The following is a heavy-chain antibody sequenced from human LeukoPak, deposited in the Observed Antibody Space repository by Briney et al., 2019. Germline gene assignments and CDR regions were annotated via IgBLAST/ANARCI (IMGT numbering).Heavy chain of an antibody. Sequence: ASVKVSCKASGYTFTSYAMNWVRQAPGQGLEWMGWINTNTGNPTYAQGFTGRFVFSLDTSVSTAYLQISSLKAEDTAVYYCARERVGTTIYYYYMDVWGKGTTVTVS. D-gene: IGHD2-21*02. V-gene: IGHV7-4-1*02. CDR1: GYTFTSYA. CDR2: INTNTGNP. CDR3: ARERVGTTIYYYYMDV. J-gene: IGHJ6*03.